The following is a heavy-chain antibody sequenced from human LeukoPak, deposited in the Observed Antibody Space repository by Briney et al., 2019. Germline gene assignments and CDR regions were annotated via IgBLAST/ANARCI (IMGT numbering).Heavy chain of an antibody. CDR3: AREDTTLGWFDP. CDR1: GGSISSGSYY. Sequence: TLSLTCTVSGGSISSGSYYWNWIRQPAGKGLEWIGRIYTSGSTNYNPSLKSRVTISVDRSKNQFSLKLSSVTAADTAVYYCAREDTTLGWFDPWGQGTLVTVSS. D-gene: IGHD5-18*01. CDR2: IYTSGST. V-gene: IGHV4-61*02. J-gene: IGHJ5*02.